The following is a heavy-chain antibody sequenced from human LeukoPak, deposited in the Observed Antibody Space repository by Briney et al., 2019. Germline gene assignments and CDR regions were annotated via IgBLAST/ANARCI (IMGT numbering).Heavy chain of an antibody. CDR1: GFTFSSYW. V-gene: IGHV3-7*01. D-gene: IGHD3-22*01. J-gene: IGHJ4*02. Sequence: GGSLRLSCAPSGFTFSSYWMSWVRQAPGKGLEWVANIKQDGSEKYYVDSVKGRFTISRDNAKNSLYLQMNSLRAEDTAVYYCAREWRGYYYDSSGPFDYWGQGTLVTVSS. CDR3: AREWRGYYYDSSGPFDY. CDR2: IKQDGSEK.